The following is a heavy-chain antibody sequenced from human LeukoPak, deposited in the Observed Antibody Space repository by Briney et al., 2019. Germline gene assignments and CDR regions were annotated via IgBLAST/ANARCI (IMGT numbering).Heavy chain of an antibody. Sequence: SETLSLTCTVSGGSISSGDYYWSWIRQPPGKGLEWIGYIYYSGSTYYNPSLKSRVTISVDTSKNQFSLKLSSVTAADTAVYYCAGGSGFYGMDVWGQGTTVTVSS. CDR3: AGGSGFYGMDV. V-gene: IGHV4-30-4*01. CDR2: IYYSGST. CDR1: GGSISSGDYY. J-gene: IGHJ6*02. D-gene: IGHD6-25*01.